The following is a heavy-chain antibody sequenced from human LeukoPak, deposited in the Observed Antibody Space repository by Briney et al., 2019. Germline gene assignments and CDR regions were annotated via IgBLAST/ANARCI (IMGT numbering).Heavy chain of an antibody. CDR3: ARRGVRGVIITRFDY. V-gene: IGHV4-39*07. J-gene: IGHJ4*02. CDR1: GGSISSSSYY. CDR2: IYYSGST. Sequence: PSETLSLTCTVSGGSISSSSYYWGWIRQPPGKGLEWIGSIYYSGSTYYNPSLKSRVTISVDTSKNQFSLKLSSVTAADTAVYYCARRGVRGVIITRFDYWGQGTLATVSS. D-gene: IGHD3-10*01.